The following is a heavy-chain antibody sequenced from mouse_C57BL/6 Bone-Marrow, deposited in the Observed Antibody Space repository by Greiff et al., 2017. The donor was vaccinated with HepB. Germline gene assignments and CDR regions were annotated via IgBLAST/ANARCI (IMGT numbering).Heavy chain of an antibody. CDR1: GFTFSDYY. V-gene: IGHV5-12*01. Sequence: EVNVVESGGGLVQPGGSLKLSCAASGFTFSDYYMYWVRQTPEKRLEWVAYISNGGGRTYYPDTVKGRFTISRDNAKNTLYLHMSRLKSEDTAMYCCERLITTEAMDYWGQGTSVTVSS. CDR2: ISNGGGRT. CDR3: ERLITTEAMDY. J-gene: IGHJ4*01. D-gene: IGHD1-1*01.